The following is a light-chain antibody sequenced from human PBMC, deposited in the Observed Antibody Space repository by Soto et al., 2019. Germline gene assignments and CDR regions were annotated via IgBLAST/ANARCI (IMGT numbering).Light chain of an antibody. V-gene: IGLV2-14*01. CDR1: SSDIGAYNY. CDR3: SSYTSTDTHVV. CDR2: QVT. J-gene: IGLJ2*01. Sequence: QSALTQPASLSGSPGQSITISCTGTSSDIGAYNYVSWYQQHPGKAPKVMIYQVTNRPSGISNRFSGSKSGNTASLTISGLQAEDEGVYYCSSYTSTDTHVVFGGGTKLTVL.